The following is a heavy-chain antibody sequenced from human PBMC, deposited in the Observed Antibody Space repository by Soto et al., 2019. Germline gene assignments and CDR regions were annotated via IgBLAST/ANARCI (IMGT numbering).Heavy chain of an antibody. CDR1: GYTFTSYG. V-gene: IGHV1-18*01. Sequence: ASVKVSCKASGYTFTSYGISWVRQAPGQGLEWMGWISAYNGNTNYAQKLQGRVTMTTDTSTSTAYMELRSLRSDDTAVYYCARGPVVVITNVVADYWGQGTLVTVSS. CDR2: ISAYNGNT. CDR3: ARGPVVVITNVVADY. D-gene: IGHD3-22*01. J-gene: IGHJ4*02.